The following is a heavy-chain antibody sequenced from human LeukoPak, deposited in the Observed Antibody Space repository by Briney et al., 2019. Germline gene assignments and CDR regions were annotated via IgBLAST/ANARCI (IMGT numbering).Heavy chain of an antibody. V-gene: IGHV3-74*01. D-gene: IGHD5-18*01. Sequence: GGSLRLSCAASGSTFSTYWMHWVRQAPGKGLVWVSLINRGGSSTSYADSVKGRFTISRDNAKNTVYMQMNSLRAEDTAVYYCARGDEYTYGYFDYWGQGTLVTVSS. CDR3: ARGDEYTYGYFDY. CDR2: INRGGSST. J-gene: IGHJ4*02. CDR1: GSTFSTYW.